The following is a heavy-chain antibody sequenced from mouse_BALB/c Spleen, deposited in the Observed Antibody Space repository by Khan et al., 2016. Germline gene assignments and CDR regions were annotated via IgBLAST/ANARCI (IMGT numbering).Heavy chain of an antibody. CDR2: IRTKSNNLST. D-gene: IGHD1-1*01. CDR3: VRQNLRWYFDV. Sequence: EVQLQESGGGLVQPKGSLKLSCAASGFTFNTYAMDWVRQAPGKGLEWVARIRTKSNNLSTYYADSVKERFTISRDDSQSMLYLQMNNLKTEDTAMYYCVRQNLRWYFDVWGAGTTVTVSS. CDR1: GFTFNTYA. V-gene: IGHV10-1*02. J-gene: IGHJ1*01.